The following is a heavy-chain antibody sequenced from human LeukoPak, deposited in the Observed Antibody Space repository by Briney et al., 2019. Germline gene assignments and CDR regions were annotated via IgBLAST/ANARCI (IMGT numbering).Heavy chain of an antibody. CDR3: ARDAGFGTSDAFDI. Sequence: PSQTLSLTCTVSGGSISSGGYYWSWICQHPGKGLEWIGYIYYSGSTYYNPSLKSRVTISVDTSKNQFSLKLSSVTAADTAVYYCARDAGFGTSDAFDIWGQGTMVTVSS. CDR1: GGSISSGGYY. CDR2: IYYSGST. D-gene: IGHD3-10*01. V-gene: IGHV4-31*03. J-gene: IGHJ3*02.